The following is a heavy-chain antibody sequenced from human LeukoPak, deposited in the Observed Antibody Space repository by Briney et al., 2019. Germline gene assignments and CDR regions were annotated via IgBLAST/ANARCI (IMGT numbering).Heavy chain of an antibody. CDR1: GFTFSSYW. D-gene: IGHD4-23*01. Sequence: RGSLRLSCADSGFTFSSYWISWVRQAPGKGLEWVANIDQDGSEKYYVDSVRGRFTISRDNAKNSLYLQMSSLRAEDTAVYYCAISSPVATVGYWGQGTLVTVSS. CDR2: IDQDGSEK. J-gene: IGHJ4*02. CDR3: AISSPVATVGY. V-gene: IGHV3-7*01.